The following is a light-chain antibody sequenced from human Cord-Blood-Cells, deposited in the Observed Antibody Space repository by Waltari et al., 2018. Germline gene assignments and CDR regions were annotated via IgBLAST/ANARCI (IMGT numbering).Light chain of an antibody. J-gene: IGKJ1*01. CDR3: MQALQTRT. V-gene: IGKV2-28*01. Sequence: DIVMTQSPLPLPVTPGEPASIACRSSQSLTHSNGYNHLDCFLQKSGLSPQLLVDLGSNRGSGVPDRFRGSGSGADFTMKISRVEAEDVGVYFFMQALQTRTFGQGTKVEIK. CDR2: LGS. CDR1: QSLTHSNGYNH.